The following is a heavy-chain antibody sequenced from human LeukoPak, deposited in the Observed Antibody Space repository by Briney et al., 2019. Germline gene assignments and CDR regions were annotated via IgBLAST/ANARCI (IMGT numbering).Heavy chain of an antibody. J-gene: IGHJ5*02. CDR2: IYHTGST. CDR1: GGSISSYY. CDR3: ARHYQLLPDKWFDP. Sequence: SETLSLTCTVSGGSISSYYWSWIRQPPGKGLEWIGYIYHTGSTKYNPSLKSRVTISVDTSKNQLSLRLSSVTAADTAVYYCARHYQLLPDKWFDPWGQGTLVTVSS. D-gene: IGHD2-2*01. V-gene: IGHV4-59*08.